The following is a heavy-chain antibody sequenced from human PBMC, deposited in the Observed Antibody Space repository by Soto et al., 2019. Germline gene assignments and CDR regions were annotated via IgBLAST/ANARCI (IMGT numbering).Heavy chain of an antibody. V-gene: IGHV6-1*01. Sequence: SQTLSLTCAISGDSVSSNSAAWNWIRQSPSRGLGWLGRTYYRSKWYNDYAVSVKSRITINPDTSKNQFSLQLNSVTPEDTAVYYCARVGLKLQWLVPENYYYGMDVWGQGTTVTVSS. J-gene: IGHJ6*02. CDR3: ARVGLKLQWLVPENYYYGMDV. CDR1: GDSVSSNSAA. CDR2: TYYRSKWYN. D-gene: IGHD6-19*01.